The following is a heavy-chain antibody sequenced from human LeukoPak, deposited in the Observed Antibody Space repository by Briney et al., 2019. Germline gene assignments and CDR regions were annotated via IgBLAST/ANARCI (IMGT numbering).Heavy chain of an antibody. CDR1: GGSISTYF. J-gene: IGHJ4*02. Sequence: PSETLSLTCTVSGGSISTYFWSWLRQPPGKGLEWIGYIYYSGSTNYNPSLKSRVTLSVDTSKKQFSLKLSSVTAADTAVYYCARESFYYDSSGQPPSDYWGQGTLVTVSS. V-gene: IGHV4-59*12. D-gene: IGHD3-22*01. CDR3: ARESFYYDSSGQPPSDY. CDR2: IYYSGST.